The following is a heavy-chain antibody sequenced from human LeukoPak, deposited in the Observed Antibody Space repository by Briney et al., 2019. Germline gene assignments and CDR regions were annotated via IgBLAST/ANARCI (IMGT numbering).Heavy chain of an antibody. CDR3: AREPYSSAWLFDY. J-gene: IGHJ4*02. Sequence: GGSLRLSCAASGFTFGSYTMNWVRQAPGKGLEWVSSISRSSSYIYYADSMKGRFTISRDNAKNSLYLQLNSLTAEDTAVYYCAREPYSSAWLFDYWGQGTLVTVSS. CDR2: ISRSSSYI. D-gene: IGHD6-19*01. V-gene: IGHV3-21*01. CDR1: GFTFGSYT.